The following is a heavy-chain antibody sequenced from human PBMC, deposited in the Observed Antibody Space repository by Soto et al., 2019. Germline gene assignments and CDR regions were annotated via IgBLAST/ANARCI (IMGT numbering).Heavy chain of an antibody. V-gene: IGHV4-30-2*01. Sequence: SETLSLTCAVSGGSISSGGYSWSWIRQPPGKGLEWIGYIYHSGSTYYNPSLKSRVTISVDRSKNQFSLKLSSVAAADTAVYYCARAILLWFGELSSYFDYWGQGTLVTVSS. CDR2: IYHSGST. CDR3: ARAILLWFGELSSYFDY. CDR1: GGSISSGGYS. J-gene: IGHJ4*02. D-gene: IGHD3-10*01.